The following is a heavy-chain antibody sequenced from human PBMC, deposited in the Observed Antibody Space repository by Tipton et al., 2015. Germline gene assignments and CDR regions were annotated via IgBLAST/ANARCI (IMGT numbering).Heavy chain of an antibody. Sequence: TLSLTCSVSGGSVTSNNYFWSWIRQPPGKGLEWIGYIFHSGSTSYNPSLRSRVFISVDTSINQFSLKLNSVTAADTAVFYCARYEVEVDAFDIWGQGTMVTVSS. CDR2: IFHSGST. CDR3: ARYEVEVDAFDI. J-gene: IGHJ3*02. V-gene: IGHV4-61*01. D-gene: IGHD3-16*01. CDR1: GGSVTSNNYF.